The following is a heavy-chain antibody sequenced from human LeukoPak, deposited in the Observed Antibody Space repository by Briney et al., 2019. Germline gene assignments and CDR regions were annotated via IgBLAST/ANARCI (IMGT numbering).Heavy chain of an antibody. CDR2: ISSSGSTI. Sequence: GGSLRPSCAASGFTFSSYEMNWVRQAPGKGLEWVSYISSSGSTIYYADSVKGRFTISRDNSKNAVYLQMNSLSREDTAVYYCATTPGYFYYYVDVWGKGTTVTVSS. CDR3: ATTPGYFYYYVDV. CDR1: GFTFSSYE. V-gene: IGHV3-48*03. J-gene: IGHJ6*03.